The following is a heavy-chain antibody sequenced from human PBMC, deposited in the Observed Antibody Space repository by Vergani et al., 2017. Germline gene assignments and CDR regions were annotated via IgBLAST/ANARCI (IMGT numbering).Heavy chain of an antibody. Sequence: QVQLVQSGAEVKKPGASVKVSCKASGYTFTGYYMHWVRQAPGQGLEWMGWINPNSGGTNYAQKFQGRVTMTRDTSISTAYMELSRLSSDDTAVYYCARDVGGRQLLLPYFDYWGQGTLVTVSS. D-gene: IGHD2-15*01. J-gene: IGHJ4*02. V-gene: IGHV1-2*02. CDR1: GYTFTGYY. CDR3: ARDVGGRQLLLPYFDY. CDR2: INPNSGGT.